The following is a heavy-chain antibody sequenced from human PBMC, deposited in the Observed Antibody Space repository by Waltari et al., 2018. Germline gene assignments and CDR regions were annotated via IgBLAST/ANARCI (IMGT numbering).Heavy chain of an antibody. D-gene: IGHD2-15*01. V-gene: IGHV4-4*02. CDR3: ARDRGRGLYLDS. Sequence: QLQLQQSGPGLVKPSESLSLTCAVSGDSMIRNNWWNWVRQPPGKGLEWIGQIHGSGRTNYNPSLESRVTVSIDTSNNQFSLKVSYATAADTAVYYCARDRGRGLYLDSWGQGTLVTVSP. J-gene: IGHJ4*02. CDR1: GDSMIRNNW. CDR2: IHGSGRT.